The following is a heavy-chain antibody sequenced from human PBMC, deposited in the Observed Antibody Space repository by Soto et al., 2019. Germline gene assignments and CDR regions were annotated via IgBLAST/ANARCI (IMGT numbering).Heavy chain of an antibody. J-gene: IGHJ1*01. D-gene: IGHD3-3*01. V-gene: IGHV1-2*02. CDR3: AWADPPQIFKH. CDR1: ENTFIGYY. CDR2: ISPYSGDT. Sequence: VASVKVSCKASENTFIGYYLHWVRQAPGQGLEWMGWISPYSGDTGSAQKFQGRVTLTRDTSTRTVYMELSRLTSDDTAAYYCAWADPPQIFKHWGQGSLVTVSS.